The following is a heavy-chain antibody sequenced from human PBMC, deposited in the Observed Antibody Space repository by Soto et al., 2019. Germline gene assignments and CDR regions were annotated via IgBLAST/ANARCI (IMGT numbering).Heavy chain of an antibody. V-gene: IGHV5-51*01. Sequence: EALKISCKGSGYSFTSYWIGWVRQMPGKGLEWMGIIYPGDSDTRYSPSFQGQVTISADKSISTAYLQWSSLKASDTALYYCARHGCSSTSCYNHDYCYGMDVWGQGTTVTVYS. CDR2: IYPGDSDT. CDR1: GYSFTSYW. J-gene: IGHJ6*02. CDR3: ARHGCSSTSCYNHDYCYGMDV. D-gene: IGHD2-2*02.